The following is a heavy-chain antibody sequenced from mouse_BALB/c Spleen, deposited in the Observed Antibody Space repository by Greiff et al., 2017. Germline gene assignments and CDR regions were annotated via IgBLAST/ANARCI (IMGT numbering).Heavy chain of an antibody. J-gene: IGHJ3*01. CDR3: ARYDYDVAY. Sequence: VQLKESGAELVKPGASVKLSCTASGFNIKDTYMHWVKQRPEQGLEWIGRIDPANGNTKYDPKFQGKATITADTSSNTAYLQLSSLTSEDTAVYYCARYDYDVAYWGQGTLVTVSA. D-gene: IGHD2-4*01. CDR1: GFNIKDTY. V-gene: IGHV14-3*02. CDR2: IDPANGNT.